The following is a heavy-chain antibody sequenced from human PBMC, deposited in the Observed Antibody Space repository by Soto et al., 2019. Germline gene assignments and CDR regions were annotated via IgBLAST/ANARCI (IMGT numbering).Heavy chain of an antibody. CDR1: GFTFSSYG. V-gene: IGHV3-30*03. J-gene: IGHJ5*02. CDR3: AIRHSSSNRTGRDWFDP. CDR2: ISYDGSNK. Sequence: GGSLRLSCAASGFTFSSYGMHWVRQAPGKGLEWVAVISYDGSNKYYADSVKGRFTISRDNSKNTLYLQMNSLRAEDTAVYYCAIRHSSSNRTGRDWFDPWGQGILVTVSS. D-gene: IGHD6-6*01.